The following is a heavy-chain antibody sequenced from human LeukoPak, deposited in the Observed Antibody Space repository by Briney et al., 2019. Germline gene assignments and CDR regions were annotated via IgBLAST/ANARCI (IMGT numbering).Heavy chain of an antibody. CDR2: ISTTSRTI. J-gene: IGHJ4*02. CDR1: GFTLSSYS. D-gene: IGHD2-21*02. V-gene: IGHV3-48*01. CDR3: ARAGHADSFDY. Sequence: GGSLRLSCAASGFTLSSYSMNWVRQAPGKGLEWVSYISTTSRTIHYTDSVKGRFTISRDNAKNSLYLQMNSLRAEDTAVYYCARAGHADSFDYWGQGALVTVSS.